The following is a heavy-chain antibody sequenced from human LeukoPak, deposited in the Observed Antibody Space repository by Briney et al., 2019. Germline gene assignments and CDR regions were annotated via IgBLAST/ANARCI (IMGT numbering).Heavy chain of an antibody. D-gene: IGHD4-17*01. CDR1: GYTFTGYN. CDR2: INPNRGDT. J-gene: IGHJ4*02. V-gene: IGHV1-2*02. CDR3: TRDLLGFATTPLSD. Sequence: ASVKVSCKASGYTFTGYNMHWVRQAPGQGLEWMGWINPNRGDTNYAQKFQGRVTMTRDTSISTAFMELTRLTSDDTAVYYCTRDLLGFATTPLSDWGQGTLVTVSS.